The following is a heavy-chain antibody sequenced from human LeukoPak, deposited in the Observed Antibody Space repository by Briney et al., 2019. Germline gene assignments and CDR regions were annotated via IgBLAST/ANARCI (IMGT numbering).Heavy chain of an antibody. D-gene: IGHD3-10*01. CDR3: ARDWYYRALHWYFDL. CDR2: ISSNGGST. J-gene: IGHJ2*01. CDR1: GFTFSSYA. V-gene: IGHV3-64*01. Sequence: VGSLRLSCEASGFTFSSYAMHWVRQAPGKGLEYVSAISSNGGSTYYANSVKGRFTISRDNSKNTLYLQMGSLRAEDMAVYYCARDWYYRALHWYFDLWGRGTLVTVSS.